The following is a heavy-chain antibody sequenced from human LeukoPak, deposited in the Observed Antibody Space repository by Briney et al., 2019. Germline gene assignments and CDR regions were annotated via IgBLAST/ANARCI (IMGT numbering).Heavy chain of an antibody. CDR2: INPNSGGT. CDR3: ARATYRKRRGAFDI. Sequence: ASVKVSCKASGYTFTGYYMHWVRQAPGQGLEWMGWINPNSGGTNYAQKFQGRVTMTRDTSISTAYMELSRLRSDYTAVYYCARATYRKRRGAFDIWAKGTMVTVSS. CDR1: GYTFTGYY. J-gene: IGHJ3*02. V-gene: IGHV1-2*02. D-gene: IGHD4-4*01.